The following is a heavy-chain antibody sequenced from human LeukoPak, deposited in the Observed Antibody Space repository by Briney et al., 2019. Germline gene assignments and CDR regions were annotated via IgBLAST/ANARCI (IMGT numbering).Heavy chain of an antibody. CDR2: IYPDDSDT. J-gene: IGHJ4*02. D-gene: IGHD2-2*03. CDR1: GYSFSTYW. Sequence: GESLKISCKGSGYSFSTYWIGWVRQMPGKGLEWMGIIYPDDSDTRYSPSFQGQVTISADKSINTAYLQWSSLKASGTAMYYCARQTDLDFVLVPAAVSFDYWGQGTLVTVSS. CDR3: ARQTDLDFVLVPAAVSFDY. V-gene: IGHV5-51*01.